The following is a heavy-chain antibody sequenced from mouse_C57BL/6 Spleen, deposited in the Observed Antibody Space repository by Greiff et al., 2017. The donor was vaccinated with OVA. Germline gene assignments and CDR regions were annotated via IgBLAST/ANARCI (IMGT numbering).Heavy chain of an antibody. CDR1: GYSFTDYN. J-gene: IGHJ3*01. V-gene: IGHV1-39*01. CDR3: TRGVGYYWLAY. CDR2: INPNYGTT. D-gene: IGHD2-3*01. Sequence: VQLKESGPELVKPGASVKISCKASGYSFTDYNMNWVKQSNGKSLEWIGVINPNYGTTSYNQKFKGKATLTVDPSSSTAYMQLNSLTSEDSAVYYGTRGVGYYWLAYWGQGTLVTVSA.